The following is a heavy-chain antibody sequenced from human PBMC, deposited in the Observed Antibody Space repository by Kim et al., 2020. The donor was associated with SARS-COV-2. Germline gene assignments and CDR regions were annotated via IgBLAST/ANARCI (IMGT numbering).Heavy chain of an antibody. Sequence: GSLRLSCAASGFTFSSYWMHWVRQAPGKGLVWVSRINSDGSSTSYADSVKGRFTISRDNAKNTLYLQMNSLRAEDTAVYYCARTTYDYGMDVWGQGTTVTVSS. V-gene: IGHV3-74*01. J-gene: IGHJ6*02. D-gene: IGHD1-1*01. CDR1: GFTFSSYW. CDR2: INSDGSST. CDR3: ARTTYDYGMDV.